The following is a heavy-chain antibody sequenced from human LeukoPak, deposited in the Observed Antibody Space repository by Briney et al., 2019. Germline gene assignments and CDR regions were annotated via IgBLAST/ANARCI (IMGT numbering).Heavy chain of an antibody. CDR2: IYTSGST. V-gene: IGHV4-4*07. Sequence: SETLSLNCTVSGGSISSYYWSWIRQPAGKGLEWIGRIYTSGSTNYNPSLKSRVTMSVDTSKNQFSLKLSSVTAADTAVYYCARDPPGGYYYYMDVWGKGTTVTVSS. CDR3: ARDPPGGYYYYMDV. D-gene: IGHD1-14*01. CDR1: GGSISSYY. J-gene: IGHJ6*03.